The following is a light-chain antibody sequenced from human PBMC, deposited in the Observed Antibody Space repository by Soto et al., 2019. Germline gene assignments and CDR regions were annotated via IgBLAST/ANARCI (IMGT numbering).Light chain of an antibody. J-gene: IGKJ1*01. CDR1: QSVRTN. CDR2: GAS. V-gene: IGKV3-15*01. Sequence: EVVLTQSPATLSVSAGGTVTLSCRASQSVRTNVAWYQQIPGQAPRLLVYGASTRATGVPARFTGSGSGIESSLTISSLLSEDSASYYCQQYFNWPLTWTFGPGTKVQIK. CDR3: QQYFNWPLTWT.